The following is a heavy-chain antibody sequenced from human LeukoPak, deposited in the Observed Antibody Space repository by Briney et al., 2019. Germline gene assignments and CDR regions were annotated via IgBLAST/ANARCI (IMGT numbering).Heavy chain of an antibody. Sequence: GGSLRLSCAASGFTFSSYWMHWVRQAPGKGLVWVSHINSDGSGTSYADSVKGRFTISRDNAKNTLYLQMNSLRAEDTAVYYCARAFDSSSWYNIGTWGQGTLVTVSS. CDR2: INSDGSGT. CDR3: ARAFDSSSWYNIGT. V-gene: IGHV3-74*01. D-gene: IGHD6-13*01. J-gene: IGHJ5*02. CDR1: GFTFSSYW.